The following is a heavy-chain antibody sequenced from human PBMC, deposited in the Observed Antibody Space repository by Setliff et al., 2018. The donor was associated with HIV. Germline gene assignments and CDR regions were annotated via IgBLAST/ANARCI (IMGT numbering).Heavy chain of an antibody. CDR2: IYYSGNT. Sequence: SETLSLTCTVSGGSIINNFWSWIRLPPGKGLEYIGYIYYSGNTDYNPSLKSRVTISVDRSKNQFSLKLSSVTAADTAVYYCASGYQYDSSGYYYVTPIDYWGQGTLVTVSS. J-gene: IGHJ4*02. D-gene: IGHD3-22*01. CDR1: GGSIINNF. CDR3: ASGYQYDSSGYYYVTPIDY. V-gene: IGHV4-59*08.